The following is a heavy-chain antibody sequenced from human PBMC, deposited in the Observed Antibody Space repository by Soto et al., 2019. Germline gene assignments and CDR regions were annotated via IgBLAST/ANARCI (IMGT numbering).Heavy chain of an antibody. D-gene: IGHD6-13*01. CDR3: ARLSSSSWYSMDY. V-gene: IGHV4-59*01. J-gene: IGHJ4*02. CDR2: IYYSGST. Sequence: QVQLQESGPGLVKPSETLSLTCTVSGGSISSYYWSWIRQPPGKGLEWIGYIYYSGSTNYNPSLXXRXXISVDTSKNQFSLKLSSVTAADTAVYYCARLSSSSWYSMDYWGQGTLVTVSS. CDR1: GGSISSYY.